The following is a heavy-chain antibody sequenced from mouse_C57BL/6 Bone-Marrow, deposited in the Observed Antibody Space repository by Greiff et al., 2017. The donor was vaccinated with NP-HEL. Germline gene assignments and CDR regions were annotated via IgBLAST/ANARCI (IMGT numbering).Heavy chain of an antibody. CDR1: GFTFSSYA. CDR2: ISDGGSYT. V-gene: IGHV5-4*01. J-gene: IGHJ3*01. D-gene: IGHD1-1*01. CDR3: ARESTTVVAPFAY. Sequence: EVQVVESGGGLVKPGGSLKLSCAASGFTFSSYAMSWVRQTPEKRLEWVATISDGGSYTYYPANVKGRFTISRDNAKNNLYLQMSHLKSEDTAMYYCARESTTVVAPFAYWGQGTLVTVSA.